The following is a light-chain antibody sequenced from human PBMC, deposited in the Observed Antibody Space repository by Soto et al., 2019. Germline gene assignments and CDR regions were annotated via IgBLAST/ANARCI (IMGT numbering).Light chain of an antibody. Sequence: IVMTQSPLSLPATPGEPASISCRSSQSLLHSNGINYLDWYLQKPGQSPQLLIYLGSNRASGVPDRFSGSGTGTDFTLKISRVEAEDVGIYYCMQALQTPTFGGGTKVEIK. CDR3: MQALQTPT. CDR1: QSLLHSNGINY. V-gene: IGKV2-28*01. J-gene: IGKJ4*01. CDR2: LGS.